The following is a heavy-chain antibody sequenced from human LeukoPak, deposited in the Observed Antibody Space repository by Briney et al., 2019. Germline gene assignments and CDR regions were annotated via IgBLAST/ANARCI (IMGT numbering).Heavy chain of an antibody. J-gene: IGHJ6*02. Sequence: GRSLRLSCAASGFTFSSYAMHWVRQAPGKGLEWVAVISYDGSNKYYADSVKGRFTISRDNSKNTLYLQMNSLRAEDTAVYYCARVPNSSSWYLARYYYYGMDVWGQGTTVTVS. CDR2: ISYDGSNK. V-gene: IGHV3-30-3*01. CDR1: GFTFSSYA. CDR3: ARVPNSSSWYLARYYYYGMDV. D-gene: IGHD6-13*01.